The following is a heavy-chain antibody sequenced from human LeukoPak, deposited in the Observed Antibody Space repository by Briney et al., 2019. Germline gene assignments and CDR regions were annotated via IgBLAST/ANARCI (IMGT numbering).Heavy chain of an antibody. CDR2: ISYDGSNK. J-gene: IGHJ4*02. Sequence: GRSLRLSCAASGFTFSSYAMHWVRQAPGEGLEWVAVISYDGSNKFYADSVKGRFTISRDNSKNMLYLQMNSLRAEDTAVYYCARDRWDFDYWGQGTLVTVSS. V-gene: IGHV3-30-3*01. CDR1: GFTFSSYA. D-gene: IGHD1-26*01. CDR3: ARDRWDFDY.